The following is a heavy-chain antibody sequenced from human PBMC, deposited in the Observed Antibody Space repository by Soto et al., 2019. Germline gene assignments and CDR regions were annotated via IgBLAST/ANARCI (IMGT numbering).Heavy chain of an antibody. Sequence: QVQLQESGPGLVKPSEALSLTCTVSGDSISSYYWNWMRQPPGKGLEWIGYIHYSGSTNYNPSLKGRVTPSVDTAKNQFSLKLSSVTAADTAVYYWAGWGRSRELDVWGQGTPVTVSS. CDR1: GDSISSYY. CDR3: AGWGRSRELDV. V-gene: IGHV4-59*08. J-gene: IGHJ6*02. CDR2: IHYSGST. D-gene: IGHD3-16*01.